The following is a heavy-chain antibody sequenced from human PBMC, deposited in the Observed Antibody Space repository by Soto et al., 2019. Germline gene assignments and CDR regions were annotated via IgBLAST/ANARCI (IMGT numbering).Heavy chain of an antibody. J-gene: IGHJ4*02. CDR1: GYSFTGYY. D-gene: IGHD3-3*01. Sequence: ASVKVSCKTSGYSFTGYYIHWVRQAPGQGLEWMGWINPNSGATNYAQKFQGRVTMTGDTSISTAYMELKRLRSDDTAVYYCARQGYYTTTKIYPPSRFWGQGTLVTVSS. CDR3: ARQGYYTTTKIYPPSRF. CDR2: INPNSGAT. V-gene: IGHV1-2*02.